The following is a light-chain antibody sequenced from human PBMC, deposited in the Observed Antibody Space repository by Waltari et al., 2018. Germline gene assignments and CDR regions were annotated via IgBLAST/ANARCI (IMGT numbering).Light chain of an antibody. CDR2: KDS. CDR1: VLAKKY. V-gene: IGLV3-27*01. CDR3: YSAADNSWV. J-gene: IGLJ3*02. Sequence: SYELTQPSSVSASPGQTARITCSGDVLAKKYARWFQQKPGQAPVLVIYKDSERPSGIPERFSGSSSGTTVTLTISGAQVEDGADYYCYSAADNSWVFGGGTKLTVL.